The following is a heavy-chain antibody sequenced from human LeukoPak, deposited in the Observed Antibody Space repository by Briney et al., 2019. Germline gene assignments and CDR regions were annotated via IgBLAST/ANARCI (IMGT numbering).Heavy chain of an antibody. D-gene: IGHD6-13*01. CDR2: INSDGSAT. V-gene: IGHV3-74*01. CDR1: GFTFGSPW. CDR3: AKDTQYSSSWSLAYYYYGMDV. Sequence: PGGSLRLSCAASGFTFGSPWMHWVRQAPGKGLVWVSRINSDGSATAYADSVKGRFTISRDNSKNTLYLQMNSLRAEDTAVYYCAKDTQYSSSWSLAYYYYGMDVWGQGTTVTVSS. J-gene: IGHJ6*02.